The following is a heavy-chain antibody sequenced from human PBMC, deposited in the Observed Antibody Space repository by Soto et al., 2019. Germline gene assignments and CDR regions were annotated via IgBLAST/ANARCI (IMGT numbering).Heavy chain of an antibody. CDR2: IIGSGGST. CDR1: GFTFSSYA. Sequence: GGSLRLSCAASGFTFSSYAMSWVRQTPGKGLEWVSAIIGSGGSTYYADSVKGRFTISRDNSKNTLYLQMNSLRAEDTAVYYCAKGTGTTSRTFDYWGQGTLVTVSS. D-gene: IGHD1-7*01. CDR3: AKGTGTTSRTFDY. J-gene: IGHJ4*02. V-gene: IGHV3-23*01.